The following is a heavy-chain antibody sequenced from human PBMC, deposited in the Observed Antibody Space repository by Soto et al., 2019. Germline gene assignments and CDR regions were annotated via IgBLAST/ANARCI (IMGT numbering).Heavy chain of an antibody. J-gene: IGHJ3*02. D-gene: IGHD3-22*01. CDR3: ARPYYDSSGYHAFDI. CDR1: GWSFSGYY. Sequence: SETLSLSCAVYGWSFSGYYWSWIRQPPGKGLEWIGEINHSGSTNYNPSLKSRVTISVDTSKNQFSLKLSSVTAADTAVYYCARPYYDSSGYHAFDIWGQGTMVTVSS. CDR2: INHSGST. V-gene: IGHV4-34*01.